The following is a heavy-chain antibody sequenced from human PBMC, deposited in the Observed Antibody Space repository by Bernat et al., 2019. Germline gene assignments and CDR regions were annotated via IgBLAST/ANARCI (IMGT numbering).Heavy chain of an antibody. CDR3: AEGYYDFWSGYYGGVYFDY. V-gene: IGHV4-39*01. Sequence: QLQLQESGPGLVKPSETLSLTCTVSGGSISSSSYYWGWIRQPPGKGLEWIGSIYYSGSTYYNPSLKSRVTISVDTSKKQFSLKLSSVTAADTAVYYCAEGYYDFWSGYYGGVYFDYWGQGTLVTVSS. J-gene: IGHJ4*02. CDR1: GGSISSSSYY. CDR2: IYYSGST. D-gene: IGHD3-3*01.